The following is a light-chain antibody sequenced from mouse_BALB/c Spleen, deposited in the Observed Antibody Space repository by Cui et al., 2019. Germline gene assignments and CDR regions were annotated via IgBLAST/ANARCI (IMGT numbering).Light chain of an antibody. V-gene: IGKV12-46*01. Sequence: IQMTKSPASLSVSAGETDTITCRASENIYSNLARYQQKQGKSPQLLVYAATNLADGVPSRFSGSGSGTQYSLKINSLQSEDFGSYYCQHFWGTPRTFGGGTKLEIK. CDR2: AAT. CDR3: QHFWGTPRT. J-gene: IGKJ1*01. CDR1: ENIYSN.